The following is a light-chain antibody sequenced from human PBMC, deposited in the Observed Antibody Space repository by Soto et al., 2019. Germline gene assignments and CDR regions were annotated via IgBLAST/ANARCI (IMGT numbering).Light chain of an antibody. J-gene: IGKJ1*01. Sequence: EIVLTQSPGTLSVSPGERATLSCRASQTISSNYLAWYQQKPGQAPSLLIYGASSRATGIPDRFSGSGSGTDFPLTISRLETAHSEIYYCLQYVRWTFGHGTKVEI. CDR2: GAS. CDR1: QTISSNY. V-gene: IGKV3-20*01. CDR3: LQYVRWT.